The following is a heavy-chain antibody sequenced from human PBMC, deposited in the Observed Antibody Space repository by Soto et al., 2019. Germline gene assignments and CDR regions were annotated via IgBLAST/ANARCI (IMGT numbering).Heavy chain of an antibody. D-gene: IGHD2-2*01. CDR1: GFTFSSYA. CDR2: ISGSGGST. CDR3: AKPRPRMVVVPAANFDY. V-gene: IGHV3-23*01. Sequence: EVQLLESGGGLVQPGGSLRLSCAASGFTFSSYAMSWVRQAPGRGLEWVSAISGSGGSTYYADSVKGRFTISRDNSKNTLYLQLNSLRAEDTAVYYCAKPRPRMVVVPAANFDYWGQGTLVTVSS. J-gene: IGHJ4*02.